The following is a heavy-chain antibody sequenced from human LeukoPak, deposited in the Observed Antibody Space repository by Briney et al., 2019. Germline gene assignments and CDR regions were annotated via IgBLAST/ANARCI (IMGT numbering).Heavy chain of an antibody. CDR2: IYTSGST. D-gene: IGHD3-3*01. V-gene: IGHV4-4*07. CDR3: ARENTTYYDFWSGYPFDY. J-gene: IGHJ4*02. CDR1: GGSISSYY. Sequence: SETLSLTCTVSGGSISSYYWSWIRQPAGKGLEWIGRIYTSGSTNYNPSLKSRVTMSVDTSKNQFSLKLSSVTAADTAVYYCARENTTYYDFWSGYPFDYWGQGTLVTVSS.